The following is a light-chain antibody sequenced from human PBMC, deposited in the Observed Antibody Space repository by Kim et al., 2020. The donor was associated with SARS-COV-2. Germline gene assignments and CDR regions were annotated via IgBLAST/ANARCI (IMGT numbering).Light chain of an antibody. CDR3: QQYYSTPYT. CDR1: QSVLYSSNNKNY. Sequence: RATINCKPSQSVLYSSNNKNYLAWYQQKPGQPPKLLIYWASTRESGVPDRFSGSGSGTDFTLTISSPQAEDVAVYYCQQYYSTPYTFGQGTKLEI. CDR2: WAS. J-gene: IGKJ2*01. V-gene: IGKV4-1*01.